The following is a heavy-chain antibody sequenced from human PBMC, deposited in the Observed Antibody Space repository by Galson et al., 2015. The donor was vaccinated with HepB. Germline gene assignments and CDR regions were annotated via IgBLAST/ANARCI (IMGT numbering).Heavy chain of an antibody. J-gene: IGHJ4*02. Sequence: SLRLSCAASGFTFSSYAMSWVRQAPGKGLEWVSAISVSGGSTYYADSVKGRFTISRDNSKNTLYLQMNSLRAEDTAVYYCAKLSMVRGVIGSSDFDYWGQGTLVTVSS. CDR2: ISVSGGST. CDR1: GFTFSSYA. D-gene: IGHD3-10*01. V-gene: IGHV3-23*01. CDR3: AKLSMVRGVIGSSDFDY.